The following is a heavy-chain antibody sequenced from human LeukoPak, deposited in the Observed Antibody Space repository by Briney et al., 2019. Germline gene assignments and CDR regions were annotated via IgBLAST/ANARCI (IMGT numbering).Heavy chain of an antibody. Sequence: GGSLRLSCAASGFAFSGSGMHWVRQAPGKGLVWVAFIRFDGSNEYYADSVKGRFTFSRDNSKNTLYLQLNSLRTEDTAVYYCATNQDWGQGTLVTVSS. V-gene: IGHV3-30*02. CDR3: ATNQD. CDR2: IRFDGSNE. CDR1: GFAFSGSG. J-gene: IGHJ4*02. D-gene: IGHD1-14*01.